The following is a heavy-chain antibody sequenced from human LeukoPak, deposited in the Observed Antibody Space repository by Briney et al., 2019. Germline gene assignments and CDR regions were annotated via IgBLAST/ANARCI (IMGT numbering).Heavy chain of an antibody. D-gene: IGHD3-9*01. CDR1: GYTFTSYG. CDR3: ARDIAYDILTGYSDFDY. J-gene: IGHJ4*02. Sequence: GASVKVSCEASGYTFTSYGISWVRQAPGQGLEWMGWISAYNGNTNCAQKLQGRVTMTTDTSTSTAYMELRSLRSDDTAVYYCARDIAYDILTGYSDFDYWGQGTLVTVSS. V-gene: IGHV1-18*04. CDR2: ISAYNGNT.